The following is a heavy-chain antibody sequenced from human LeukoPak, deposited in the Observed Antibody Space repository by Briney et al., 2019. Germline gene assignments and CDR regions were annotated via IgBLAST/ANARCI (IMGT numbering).Heavy chain of an antibody. CDR1: GFTFSGYA. CDR2: ISGSGGNT. CDR3: AKVYCSSTSCFDP. V-gene: IGHV3-23*01. Sequence: GGSLRLSCAASGFTFSGYAMSWVRQAPGKGLEWVSAISGSGGNTYYADSVKGRFTISRDNSKNTLYLQMNSLRAEDTAVYYCAKVYCSSTSCFDPWGQGTLVTVSS. J-gene: IGHJ5*02. D-gene: IGHD2-2*01.